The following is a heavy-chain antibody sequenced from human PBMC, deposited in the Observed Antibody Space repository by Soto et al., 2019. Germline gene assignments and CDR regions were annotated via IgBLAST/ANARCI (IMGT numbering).Heavy chain of an antibody. V-gene: IGHV3-33*05. CDR3: ARWGTTGGLDV. CDR2: TSYDGSDK. Sequence: QVQLVESGGGVVQPGTSLRVSCVGSGFTFRSYVIHWVRQAPGKGLEWVALTSYDGSDKYYGDSVRGRFTISRDNSRNTVDLQMDSLRLEDTALYYSARWGTTGGLDVGGQGTLVSVSS. J-gene: IGHJ1*01. CDR1: GFTFRSYV. D-gene: IGHD3-16*01.